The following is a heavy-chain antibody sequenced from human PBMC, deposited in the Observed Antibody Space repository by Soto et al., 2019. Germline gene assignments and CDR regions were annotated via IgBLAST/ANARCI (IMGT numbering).Heavy chain of an antibody. D-gene: IGHD3-22*01. V-gene: IGHV5-51*01. CDR3: ARPPYDSSGSPDNDY. CDR1: GYSFTRYW. CDR2: IYPGDSDT. Sequence: ESLKISCKGSGYSFTRYWIGWVRQMPGKGLEWMGIIYPGDSDTRYSPSFQGQVTISADKSISTAYLQWSSLKASDTAMYYCARPPYDSSGSPDNDYWGQGTLVTVSS. J-gene: IGHJ4*02.